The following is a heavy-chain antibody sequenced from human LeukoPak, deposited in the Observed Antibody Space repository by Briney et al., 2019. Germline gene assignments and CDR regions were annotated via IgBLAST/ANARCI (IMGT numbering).Heavy chain of an antibody. V-gene: IGHV2-5*01. CDR1: GFSLSTSGVG. D-gene: IGHD3-3*01. CDR2: IYWNDDK. J-gene: IGHJ4*02. CDR3: AHIEGAYDFWSGYYQSREFDY. Sequence: GSGPTLVKPTQTLTLTCTFSGFSLSTSGVGVGWIRQPPGKALEWLALIYWNDDKRYSPSLKSRLTITKDTSKNQVVLTMTNMDPVDTATYYCAHIEGAYDFWSGYYQSREFDYWGQGTLVTVSS.